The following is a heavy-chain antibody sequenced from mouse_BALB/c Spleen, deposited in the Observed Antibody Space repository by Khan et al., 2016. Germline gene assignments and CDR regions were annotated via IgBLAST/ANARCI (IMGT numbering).Heavy chain of an antibody. Sequence: VQLQQPGAELVKPGASVKLSCTASGFNIKDTYMHWVKQRPEQGLEWIGRIDPANGTTKYDPKFQGKATIPETTDPITAYLQLSSLTSEDTAVYYCAKVGGGYAFAYWGQGTLVTVSA. V-gene: IGHV14-3*02. CDR3: AKVGGGYAFAY. J-gene: IGHJ3*01. CDR2: IDPANGTT. CDR1: GFNIKDTY. D-gene: IGHD1-2*01.